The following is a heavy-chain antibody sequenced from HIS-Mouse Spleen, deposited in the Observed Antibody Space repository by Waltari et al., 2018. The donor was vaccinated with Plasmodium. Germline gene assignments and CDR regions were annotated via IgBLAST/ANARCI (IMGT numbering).Heavy chain of an antibody. Sequence: EVQLVASGDGLVPPGRSLGLSRGAAGFPFSHHRMCWVPQAPGKGLEWVANIKQDGSEKYYVDSVKGRFTISRDNAKNSLYLQMNSLRAEDTAVYYCASSWYWYFDLWGRGTLVTVSS. CDR1: GFPFSHHR. CDR2: IKQDGSEK. D-gene: IGHD6-13*01. J-gene: IGHJ2*01. V-gene: IGHV3-7*01. CDR3: ASSWYWYFDL.